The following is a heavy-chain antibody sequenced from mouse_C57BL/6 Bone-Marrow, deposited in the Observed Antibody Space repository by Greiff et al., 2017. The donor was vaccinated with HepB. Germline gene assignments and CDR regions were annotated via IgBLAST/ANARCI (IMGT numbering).Heavy chain of an antibody. CDR1: GYTFTSYW. J-gene: IGHJ1*03. D-gene: IGHD2-5*01. V-gene: IGHV1-72*01. CDR3: ARRYSKDWYFDV. CDR2: IDPNSGGT. Sequence: QVQLQQSGTVLARPGASVKLSCKASGYTFTSYWMHWVKQRPGRGLEWIGRIDPNSGGTKYNEKFKSKATLTVDKPSSTAYMQLSSLTSEDSAVYYCARRYSKDWYFDVWGTGTTVTVSS.